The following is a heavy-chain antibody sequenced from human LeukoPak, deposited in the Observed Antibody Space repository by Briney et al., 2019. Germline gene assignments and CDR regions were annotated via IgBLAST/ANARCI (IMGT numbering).Heavy chain of an antibody. CDR1: GFTFSDSW. CDR3: ARGHYGMDV. CDR2: INQDESDK. Sequence: PGGSLRLSCAASGFTFSDSWMTWVRQAPGKGLGWVANINQDESDKYYADSVKGRFTISRDNAKNSLYVQMNSLRVEDTAVYYCARGHYGMDVWGQGTTVTVSS. J-gene: IGHJ6*02. V-gene: IGHV3-7*01.